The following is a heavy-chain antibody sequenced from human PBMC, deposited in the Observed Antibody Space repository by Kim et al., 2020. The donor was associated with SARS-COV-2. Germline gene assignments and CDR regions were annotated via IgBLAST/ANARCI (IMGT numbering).Heavy chain of an antibody. D-gene: IGHD6-13*01. Sequence: GGSLRLSCAASGFTFSSYSMNWVRQAPGKGLEWVSSISSSSSYIYYADSVKGRFTISRDNAKNSLYLQMNSLRAEDTAVYYCARGGAIAAASYYWGQGTLVTVSS. CDR3: ARGGAIAAASYY. V-gene: IGHV3-21*04. CDR2: ISSSSSYI. CDR1: GFTFSSYS. J-gene: IGHJ4*02.